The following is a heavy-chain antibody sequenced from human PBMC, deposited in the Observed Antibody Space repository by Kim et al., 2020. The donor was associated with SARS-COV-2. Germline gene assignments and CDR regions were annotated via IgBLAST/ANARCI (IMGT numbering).Heavy chain of an antibody. Sequence: GGSLRLSCGASGFTFSDSAMHWVRQAPGKGLEWVAGIRCNVNGYDSAYSASGRGRITSARDDYRNTVYMQRNSMDNEDTAYYYSALAHGTTLAFWYGFDV. J-gene: IGHJ3*01. CDR2: IRCNVNGYDS. D-gene: IGHD1-1*01. CDR3: ALAHGTTLAFWYGFDV. CDR1: GFTFSDSA. V-gene: IGHV3-73*01.